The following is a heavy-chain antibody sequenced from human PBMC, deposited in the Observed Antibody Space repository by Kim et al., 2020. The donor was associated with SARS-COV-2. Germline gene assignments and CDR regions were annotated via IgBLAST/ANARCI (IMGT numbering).Heavy chain of an antibody. V-gene: IGHV1-18*01. Sequence: ASVKVSCKASGYTFTSYGISWVRQAPGQGLEWMGWISPYNGHTNYIQNLQGRVTMTTDTSTSTAYMELGSLTSDDTAIYYCSTGGQGDYLGQGTLVTVS. CDR2: ISPYNGHT. D-gene: IGHD3-16*01. CDR3: STGGQGDY. J-gene: IGHJ4*02. CDR1: GYTFTSYG.